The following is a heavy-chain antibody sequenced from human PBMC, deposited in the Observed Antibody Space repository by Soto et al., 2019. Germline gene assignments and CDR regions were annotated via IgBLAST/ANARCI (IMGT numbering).Heavy chain of an antibody. CDR2: INHSGST. CDR3: ARIVATIPNYYYGMDV. V-gene: IGHV4-34*01. Sequence: QVQLQQWGAGLLKPSETLSLTCAVYGGSFSGYYWSWIRQPPGKGLEWIGEINHSGSTNYNPSLKTRVTISVDTSKNHFSLKLSSVTVADTAVYYCARIVATIPNYYYGMDVWGQGTTVTVSS. CDR1: GGSFSGYY. J-gene: IGHJ6*02. D-gene: IGHD5-12*01.